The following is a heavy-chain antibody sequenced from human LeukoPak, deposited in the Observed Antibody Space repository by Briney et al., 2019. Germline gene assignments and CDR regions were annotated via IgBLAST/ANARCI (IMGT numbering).Heavy chain of an antibody. CDR1: DFTFSSAW. V-gene: IGHV3-15*07. Sequence: PGGSLRLSCAGSDFTFSSAWMNWVRQVPGKGLEWVGRVNSKTDGGTTEYAAPVRGRFTISRDDSRNTVYLQMNSLKTEDTAVYYCATGGKLRDYHARGYFHSWGQGTLVTVSS. CDR3: ATGGKLRDYHARGYFHS. D-gene: IGHD4-17*01. J-gene: IGHJ4*02. CDR2: VNSKTDGGTT.